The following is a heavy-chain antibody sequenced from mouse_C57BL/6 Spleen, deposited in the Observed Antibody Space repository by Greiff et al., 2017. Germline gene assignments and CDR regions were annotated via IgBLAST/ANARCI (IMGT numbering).Heavy chain of an antibody. V-gene: IGHV1-69*01. Sequence: QVQLQHPGAELVMPGASVKLSCKASGYTFTSYWMHWVKQRPGQGLEWIGEIDPSDSYTNYNQKFKGKSTLTVDQSSSTAYMQSSSLTSEDSAVYYCARREETLLEMDYWGQGTTVTVSS. CDR1: GYTFTSYW. CDR2: IDPSDSYT. D-gene: IGHD1-1*01. J-gene: IGHJ4*01. CDR3: ARREETLLEMDY.